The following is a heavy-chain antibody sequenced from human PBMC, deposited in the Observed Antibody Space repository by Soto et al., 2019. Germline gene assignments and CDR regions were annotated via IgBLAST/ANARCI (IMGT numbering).Heavy chain of an antibody. V-gene: IGHV6-1*01. CDR3: AGTSSLKWYYMAF. J-gene: IGHJ6*03. CDR1: GGGVSSNSAA. D-gene: IGHD1-7*01. Sequence: ASETLSLTCAISGGGVSSNSAAWNWVRQSPSRGLEWLGRTYYRSRWYNDYAVSVRSRITVNPDTSKNQFSLHLNSVTPEDTAVYYCAGTSSLKWYYMAFWDKGTTVTVSS. CDR2: TYYRSRWYN.